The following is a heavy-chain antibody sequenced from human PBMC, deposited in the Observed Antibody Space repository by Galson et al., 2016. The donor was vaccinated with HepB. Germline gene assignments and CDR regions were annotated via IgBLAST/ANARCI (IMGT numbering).Heavy chain of an antibody. CDR3: AKVQSGYGSSWAYYDYYGLDV. CDR2: IDSSRTIT. V-gene: IGHV3-11*01. D-gene: IGHD6-13*01. CDR1: GFTFSDYY. J-gene: IGHJ6*04. Sequence: SLRLSCAASGFTFSDYYMGWVRQPPGKGLEYIAYIDSSRTITYYADSVKGRFTISRDSYRNTVYLQMNSLRAEDTAVYFCAKVQSGYGSSWAYYDYYGLDVWGKGTTVTVSS.